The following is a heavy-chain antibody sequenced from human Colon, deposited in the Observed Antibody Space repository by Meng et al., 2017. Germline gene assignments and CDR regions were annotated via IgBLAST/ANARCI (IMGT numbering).Heavy chain of an antibody. V-gene: IGHV6-1*01. Sequence: HVQLPQSGPGLVKPAQTLSLTCAISGDSVSSNRALWHWVRQSQSRGLEWLEQTYSRSGWQNHYGVSVKSRITLNADTSRNHFSLHLNSVTPEDTAVYYCTTWYGEYWGQGTLVTVSS. D-gene: IGHD3-10*01. J-gene: IGHJ4*02. CDR2: TYSRSGWQN. CDR1: GDSVSSNRAL. CDR3: TTWYGEY.